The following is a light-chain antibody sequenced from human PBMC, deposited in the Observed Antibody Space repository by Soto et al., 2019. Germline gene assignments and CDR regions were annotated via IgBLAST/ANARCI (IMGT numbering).Light chain of an antibody. J-gene: IGKJ1*01. CDR1: QTVSSNY. Sequence: DIVLTQSPGTLSLSPGERVTLSCRASQTVSSNYLAWYQQRPGQTPRLLIYGATSRATGIPDRFSGSGSGTDFSLTISRLESEDFAEYFCQQYDISPWTFGQGTKV. V-gene: IGKV3-20*01. CDR3: QQYDISPWT. CDR2: GAT.